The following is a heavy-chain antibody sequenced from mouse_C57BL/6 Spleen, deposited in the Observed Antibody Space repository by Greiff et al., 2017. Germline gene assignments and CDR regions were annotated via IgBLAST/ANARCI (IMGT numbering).Heavy chain of an antibody. CDR3: ARGEVTTVVAPYFDY. CDR1: GYTFTSYW. J-gene: IGHJ2*01. D-gene: IGHD1-1*01. CDR2: IYPGSGST. Sequence: QVQLQQPGAELVKPGASVKMSCKASGYTFTSYWITWVKQRPGQGLEWIGDIYPGSGSTNYNEKFKSKATLTVDTSSSPAYMRLSSRTSEDSAVYYCARGEVTTVVAPYFDYWGQGTTLTVSS. V-gene: IGHV1-55*01.